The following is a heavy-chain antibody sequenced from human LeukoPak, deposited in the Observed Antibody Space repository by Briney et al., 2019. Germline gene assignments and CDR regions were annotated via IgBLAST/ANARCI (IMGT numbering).Heavy chain of an antibody. V-gene: IGHV4-39*01. J-gene: IGHJ2*01. CDR1: GGSISSSRYY. D-gene: IGHD4-17*01. CDR2: IYYSGST. CDR3: ARYRKSFTVTPPNYWYFYL. Sequence: SETLSLTCTGSGGSISSSRYYWGWIRQPPGKGLEWIGSIYYSGSTYYNPSLKSRVTISVYTSKNQFSLKLSSVTAADTAVYYCARYRKSFTVTPPNYWYFYLWGRGTLVTVSS.